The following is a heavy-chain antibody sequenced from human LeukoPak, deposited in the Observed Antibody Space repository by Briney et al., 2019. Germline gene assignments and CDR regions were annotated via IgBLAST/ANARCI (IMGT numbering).Heavy chain of an antibody. CDR2: IYYSGST. CDR3: ARNYPPWYFDL. J-gene: IGHJ2*01. CDR1: GGSISSYY. Sequence: SETLSLTCTVSGGSISSYYWSWIRQPPGKGLEWIGYIYYSGSTNYNPSLKSRVTISVDTSKNQFSLKLSSVTAADTAVYYCARNYPPWYFDLWGRGTLVTVSS. D-gene: IGHD5-24*01. V-gene: IGHV4-59*01.